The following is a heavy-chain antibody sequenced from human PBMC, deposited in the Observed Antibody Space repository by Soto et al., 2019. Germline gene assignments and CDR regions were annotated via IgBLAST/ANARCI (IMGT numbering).Heavy chain of an antibody. V-gene: IGHV4-39*01. J-gene: IGHJ1*01. D-gene: IGHD3-22*01. CDR2: INYNGNT. Sequence: SETLSLTCTVSGDSIFGSRYFWAWIRQSPGKGPEWIGSINYNGNTYYNPSLKSRITLSVDTSKNQFSLNLRSVTASDPAVFYCERQVFYTFWENYFDTWGQGTLFTVSS. CDR1: GDSIFGSRYF. CDR3: ERQVFYTFWENYFDT.